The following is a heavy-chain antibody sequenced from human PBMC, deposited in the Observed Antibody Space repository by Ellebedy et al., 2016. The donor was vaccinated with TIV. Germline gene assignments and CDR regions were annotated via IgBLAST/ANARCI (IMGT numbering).Heavy chain of an antibody. CDR1: RFTFSSYD. J-gene: IGHJ4*03. Sequence: GGSLRLSCAASRFTFSSYDMHWVRQGTGQGLEWVSAIGTAGDTDYPGSVKGRFTISRENAKNSLYLQMNSLRVEDTAVYYCARVRFGDTAVDYWGQGTLVTVSS. D-gene: IGHD2-21*02. CDR2: IGTAGDT. CDR3: ARVRFGDTAVDY. V-gene: IGHV3-13*01.